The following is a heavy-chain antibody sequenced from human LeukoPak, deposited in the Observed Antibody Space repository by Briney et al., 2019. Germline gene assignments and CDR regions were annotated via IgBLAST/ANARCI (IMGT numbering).Heavy chain of an antibody. D-gene: IGHD2-2*01. J-gene: IGHJ4*02. V-gene: IGHV3-23*01. Sequence: GGSLRLSCAASRFSFSTYAMSWVRQAPGKGLEWVSAISGSGDSTYYADSVKGRFTISRDNSKNTLYLQMNSLRAEDTAVHYCELGYCGSTSCPKRGYWGQGTLVTVSS. CDR3: ELGYCGSTSCPKRGY. CDR2: ISGSGDST. CDR1: RFSFSTYA.